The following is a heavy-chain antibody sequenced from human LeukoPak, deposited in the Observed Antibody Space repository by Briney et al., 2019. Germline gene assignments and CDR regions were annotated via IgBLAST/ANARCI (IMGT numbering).Heavy chain of an antibody. CDR1: GFTFSNYG. CDR3: AIEYCSSTTCYGGVSDF. D-gene: IGHD2-2*01. Sequence: GGSLRLSCAASGFTFSNYGMHWVRQAPGKGLEWVAVIWYDGSKEHYADSVKGRFTISRDNSRNTLSLQMESLRVEDTAVYYCAIEYCSSTTCYGGVSDFWGQGTLVTVSS. CDR2: IWYDGSKE. V-gene: IGHV3-33*01. J-gene: IGHJ4*02.